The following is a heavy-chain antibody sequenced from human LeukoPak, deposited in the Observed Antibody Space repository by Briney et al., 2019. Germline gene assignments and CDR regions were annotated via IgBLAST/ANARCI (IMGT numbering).Heavy chain of an antibody. J-gene: IGHJ4*02. CDR2: IRYDGSNK. CDR3: AKDPTPARFGVVQKGAFDY. CDR1: GFTFSSYA. Sequence: PGGSLRLSCAASGFTFSSYAMHWVRQAPGKGLEWVAFIRYDGSNKYYADSVKGRFTISRDNSKNTLYLQMNSLRAEDTAVYYCAKDPTPARFGVVQKGAFDYWGQGTLVTVSS. D-gene: IGHD3-3*01. V-gene: IGHV3-30*02.